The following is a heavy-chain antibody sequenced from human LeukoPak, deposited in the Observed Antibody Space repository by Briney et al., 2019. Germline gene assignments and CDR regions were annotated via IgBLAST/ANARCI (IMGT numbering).Heavy chain of an antibody. Sequence: ASVKVSCKASGGTFSSYAISWVRQAPGQGLEWMGGIIPIFGTANYAQKFQGKVTITADESTSTAYMELSSLRSEDTAVYYCARVSTTSRGYYYGMDVWGQGTTVTVSS. CDR3: ARVSTTSRGYYYGMDV. CDR1: GGTFSSYA. V-gene: IGHV1-69*13. J-gene: IGHJ6*02. CDR2: IIPIFGTA. D-gene: IGHD1-14*01.